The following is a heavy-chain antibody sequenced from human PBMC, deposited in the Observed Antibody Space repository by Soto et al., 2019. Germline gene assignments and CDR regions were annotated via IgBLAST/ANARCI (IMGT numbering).Heavy chain of an antibody. CDR3: ARDASIVVVPAADYYFDY. D-gene: IGHD2-2*01. CDR1: GFTFSSYS. J-gene: IGHJ4*02. Sequence: GGSLRLSCAASGFTFSSYSMNWVRQAPGKGLEWVSSISSSSSYIYYADSVKGRFTISRDKAKNSLYLQMNSLRAEDTAVSYCARDASIVVVPAADYYFDYWGQGTLVTVSS. V-gene: IGHV3-21*01. CDR2: ISSSSSYI.